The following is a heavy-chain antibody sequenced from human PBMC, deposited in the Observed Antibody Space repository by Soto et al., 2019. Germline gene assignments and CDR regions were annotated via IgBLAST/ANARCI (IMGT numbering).Heavy chain of an antibody. Sequence: GGSLRLSCAASGFTFSSYGMHWVRQAPGKGLEWVSAISYDGSNKYYADSVKGRFTISRDNSKNTLYLQMNSLRAEDTAVYYCAKASSFDSSIGSWLDPWRQGTLVTVSS. CDR2: ISYDGSNK. CDR3: AKASSFDSSIGSWLDP. V-gene: IGHV3-30*18. CDR1: GFTFSSYG. D-gene: IGHD6-6*01. J-gene: IGHJ5*01.